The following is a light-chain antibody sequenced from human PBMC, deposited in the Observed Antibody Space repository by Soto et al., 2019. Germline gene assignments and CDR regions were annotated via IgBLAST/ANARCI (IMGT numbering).Light chain of an antibody. V-gene: IGKV3-20*01. CDR1: QSVPSSY. CDR2: DAS. Sequence: EIVLTQSPGTLSLSPGERATLSCRASQSVPSSYLAWYQQRPGQAPRLLIYDASRRATGIPDRFSGSESGTDFPLTIRRLEPYDFAVYYCHQYAWSPLTFGQGTRLEIK. J-gene: IGKJ5*01. CDR3: HQYAWSPLT.